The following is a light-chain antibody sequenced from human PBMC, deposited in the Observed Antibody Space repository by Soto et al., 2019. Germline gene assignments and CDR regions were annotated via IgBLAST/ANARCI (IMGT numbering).Light chain of an antibody. J-gene: IGKJ1*01. CDR2: STS. Sequence: DIQMTQSPSSLSASVGDRVTITCRASQGIGTDLGWYRQTTGRAPESLIYSTSSLQSGVPSRFRGSGSGTEFSLTISRLQPDDFATYYCQHYNSYSEAFGQGTKVDIK. V-gene: IGKV1-17*01. CDR1: QGIGTD. CDR3: QHYNSYSEA.